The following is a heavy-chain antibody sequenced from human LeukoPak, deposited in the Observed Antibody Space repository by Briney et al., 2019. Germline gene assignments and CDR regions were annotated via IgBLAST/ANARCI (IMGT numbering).Heavy chain of an antibody. J-gene: IGHJ5*02. CDR2: IYYTGST. Sequence: SETLSLTCTVSGGSISTSGYYWSWLRQHPGTALESIGHIYYTGSTYYNPSLKSRVTISVDTSDNQFSLKLSSVTAPDTAFYYCSRGIELNAGKSWFDPWGQGTLVTVSS. V-gene: IGHV4-31*03. D-gene: IGHD3-10*01. CDR1: GGSISTSGYY. CDR3: SRGIELNAGKSWFDP.